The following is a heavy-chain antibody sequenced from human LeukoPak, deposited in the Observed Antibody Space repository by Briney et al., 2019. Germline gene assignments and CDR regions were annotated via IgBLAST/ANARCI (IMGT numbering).Heavy chain of an antibody. J-gene: IGHJ4*02. V-gene: IGHV4-34*01. Sequence: SETLSLTCAVYGGSFSGYYWSWIRQPPGKGLEWIGEINHSGSTNYNPSLKSRVTISVDTSKNQFSLKLSSVTAADTAVYYCARGKSIVGTDYWGQGTLVTVSS. CDR3: ARGKSIVGTDY. D-gene: IGHD3-10*01. CDR2: INHSGST. CDR1: GGSFSGYY.